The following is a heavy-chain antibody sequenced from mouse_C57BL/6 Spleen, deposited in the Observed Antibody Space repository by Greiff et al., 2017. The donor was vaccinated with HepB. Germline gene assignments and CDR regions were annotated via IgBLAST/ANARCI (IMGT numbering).Heavy chain of an antibody. D-gene: IGHD1-1*01. Sequence: QLQQSGPELVKPGASVKISCKASGYTFTDYYMNWVKQSHGKSLEWIGDINPNNGGTSYNQKFKGKATLTVDKSSSTAYMELRSLTSEDSAVYYCARNYYGSSWFAYWGQGTLVTVSA. CDR1: GYTFTDYY. CDR2: INPNNGGT. V-gene: IGHV1-26*01. CDR3: ARNYYGSSWFAY. J-gene: IGHJ3*01.